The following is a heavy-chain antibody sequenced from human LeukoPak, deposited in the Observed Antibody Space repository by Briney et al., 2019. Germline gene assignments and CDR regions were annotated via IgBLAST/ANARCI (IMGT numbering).Heavy chain of an antibody. CDR1: GFTFSTYG. J-gene: IGHJ4*02. CDR2: ISGSGGST. V-gene: IGHV3-23*01. CDR3: AKDRVPPDY. D-gene: IGHD6-6*01. Sequence: GGSLRLSCAASGFTFSTYGMHWVRQAPGKGLEWVSAISGSGGSTYYADSVKGRFTISRDNSKNTLYLQMNSLRAEDTAVYYCAKDRVPPDYWGQGTLVTVSS.